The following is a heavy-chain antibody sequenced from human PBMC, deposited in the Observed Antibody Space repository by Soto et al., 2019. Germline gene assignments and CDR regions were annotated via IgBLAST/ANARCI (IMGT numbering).Heavy chain of an antibody. V-gene: IGHV1-8*01. J-gene: IGHJ5*02. CDR3: ARPYCDSTSCYTDWFDP. Sequence: QVQLVQSGAEVKKPGASVKVSCKASGYSFSTYDINWVRQAAGQGLEWMGWVDPKSGNTDYAQRFRGRVTMTSNTSISTAYMELSALTPEDTAVYYCARPYCDSTSCYTDWFDPWCQVTLVTVSS. CDR1: GYSFSTYD. CDR2: VDPKSGNT. D-gene: IGHD2-2*02.